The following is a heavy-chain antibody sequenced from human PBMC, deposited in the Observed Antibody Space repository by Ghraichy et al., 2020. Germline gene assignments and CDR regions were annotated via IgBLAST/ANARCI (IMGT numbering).Heavy chain of an antibody. CDR3: ARVGCSSTSCYKRVGGFDL. CDR2: IYYSGST. J-gene: IGHJ2*01. Sequence: SETLSLTCTVSGGSISSYYWSWIRQPPGKGLEWIGYIYYSGSTNYNPSLKSRVTISVDTSKNQFSLKLSSVTAADTAVYYCARVGCSSTSCYKRVGGFDLWGRGTLVTVSS. V-gene: IGHV4-59*01. D-gene: IGHD2-2*02. CDR1: GGSISSYY.